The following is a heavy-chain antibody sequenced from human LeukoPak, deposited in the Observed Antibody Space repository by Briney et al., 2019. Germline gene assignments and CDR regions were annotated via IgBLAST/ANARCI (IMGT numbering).Heavy chain of an antibody. CDR3: ARDPYSSSWSYGMDV. J-gene: IGHJ6*02. V-gene: IGHV3-7*05. Sequence: VQPGGSLRLSCTATGFTFSNYWMSWVRQTPEKGLEWVANIKQDGSETVYVDSVKSRFTISRDNAQSSLYLQMNSLRAEDTAVYYCARDPYSSSWSYGMDVWGQGTAVTVSS. CDR1: GFTFSNYW. CDR2: IKQDGSET. D-gene: IGHD6-13*01.